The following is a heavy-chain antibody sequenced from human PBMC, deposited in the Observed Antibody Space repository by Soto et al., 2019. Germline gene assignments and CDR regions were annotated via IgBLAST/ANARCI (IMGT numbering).Heavy chain of an antibody. CDR3: ARIRGYYGSGSYYTRSYYYYRMVV. CDR1: GVSFSGYY. V-gene: IGHV4-34*01. Sequence: SETLSLTCAVYGVSFSGYYWSWIRQAPGKGLEWIGEINHSGSTNYNPSLKSRVTISVDTSKNQFSLKLSSVTAADTAVYYCARIRGYYGSGSYYTRSYYYYRMVVWTQGTKVTV. CDR2: INHSGST. J-gene: IGHJ6*02. D-gene: IGHD3-10*01.